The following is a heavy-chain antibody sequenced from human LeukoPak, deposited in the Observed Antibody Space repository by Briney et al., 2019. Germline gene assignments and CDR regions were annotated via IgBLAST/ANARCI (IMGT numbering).Heavy chain of an antibody. V-gene: IGHV4-59*01. Sequence: SETLSLTCTVSGGSISSYYWSWIRQPPEKGLEWIGYIYYSGSTNYNPSLKSRVTISVDTSKNQFSLKLSSVTAADTAVYYCARAPDGGPLDYWGQGTLVTVSS. CDR2: IYYSGST. J-gene: IGHJ4*02. CDR3: ARAPDGGPLDY. D-gene: IGHD4-23*01. CDR1: GGSISSYY.